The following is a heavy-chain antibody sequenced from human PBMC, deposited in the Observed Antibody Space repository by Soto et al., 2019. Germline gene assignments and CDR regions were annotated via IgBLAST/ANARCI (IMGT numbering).Heavy chain of an antibody. V-gene: IGHV4-30-2*01. J-gene: IGHJ5*02. D-gene: IGHD1-1*01. CDR1: GGSISSGGYS. CDR3: ARDQLEGNWFDP. Sequence: QLQLQESGSGLVRPSQTLSLTCAVSGGSISSGGYSWNWIRKPPGKGLEWIGSIYHSGSTLYNPSLKSRVTISVDKYKNQFSLKLSSVTAADTAVYYCARDQLEGNWFDPWGQGTRVTVSS. CDR2: IYHSGST.